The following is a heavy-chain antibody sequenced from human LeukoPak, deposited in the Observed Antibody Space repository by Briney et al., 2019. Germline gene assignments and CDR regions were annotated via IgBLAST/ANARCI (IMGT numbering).Heavy chain of an antibody. D-gene: IGHD5-24*01. J-gene: IGHJ5*02. CDR3: ARDNSVRDEAWWFNP. V-gene: IGHV1-18*01. CDR2: ISPYNSNT. Sequence: GASVKVSCKASGYTFTSYGISWVRQAPGQGLEWMGWISPYNSNTYYAQNLQGRVTMTTDTSTSTTYMELRSLRSDDTAVYYCARDNSVRDEAWWFNPWGQGTLVTVSS. CDR1: GYTFTSYG.